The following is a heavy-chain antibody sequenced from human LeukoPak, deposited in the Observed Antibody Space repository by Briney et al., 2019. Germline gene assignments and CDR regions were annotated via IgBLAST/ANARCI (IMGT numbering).Heavy chain of an antibody. Sequence: PGGSLRLSCAASGFTFSSYEMNWVRQAPGKGLEWVSYISSSGSTIYYADSVKGRFTISRDNAKNSLYLQMNSLRAEDTAVYYCARSGRDDYVWGGYYYYYYMDVWGKGTTVTISS. CDR2: ISSSGSTI. D-gene: IGHD3-16*01. CDR1: GFTFSSYE. V-gene: IGHV3-48*03. CDR3: ARSGRDDYVWGGYYYYYYMDV. J-gene: IGHJ6*03.